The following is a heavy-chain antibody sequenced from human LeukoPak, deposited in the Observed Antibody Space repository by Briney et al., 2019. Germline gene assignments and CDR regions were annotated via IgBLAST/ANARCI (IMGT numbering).Heavy chain of an antibody. D-gene: IGHD6-13*01. V-gene: IGHV3-7*01. CDR1: GFTFSSYW. CDR3: ARSHSSSWYGYYYYYMDV. Sequence: GGSLRLSCAASGFTFSSYWMSWVRQAPGKGLEWVANIKQDGSEKYYVDSVKGRFTISRDNAKNSLYLQMNSLRAEDTAVYYCARSHSSSWYGYYYYYMDVWGKGTTVTVSS. CDR2: IKQDGSEK. J-gene: IGHJ6*03.